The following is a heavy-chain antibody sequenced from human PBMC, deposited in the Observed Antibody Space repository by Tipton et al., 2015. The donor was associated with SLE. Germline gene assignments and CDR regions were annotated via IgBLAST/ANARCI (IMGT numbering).Heavy chain of an antibody. CDR1: DGSIRSTNYY. D-gene: IGHD6-13*01. CDR3: ARDGGAAAENYNYHMDV. J-gene: IGHJ6*03. CDR2: IFYTGST. V-gene: IGHV4-39*07. Sequence: TLSLTCTVSDGSIRSTNYYWGWIRQPPGKGLEWIGSIFYTGSTYYNPSLKSRVSFSIDTSKHQFSLKLSSVTAADTAVYYCARDGGAAAENYNYHMDVWGIGTTVTVSS.